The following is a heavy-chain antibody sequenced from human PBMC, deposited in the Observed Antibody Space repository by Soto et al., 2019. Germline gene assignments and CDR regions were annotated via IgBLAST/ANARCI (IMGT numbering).Heavy chain of an antibody. CDR3: ARVLDSCGYVDY. D-gene: IGHD3-22*01. CDR1: GGTFSSYA. CDR2: IVPIFGTA. Sequence: ASVKVSCKASGGTFSSYAISWVRQAPGQGLEWMGGIVPIFGTANYAQKFQGRVTITADESTSTAYMELSSLRSEDTAVYYCARVLDSCGYVDYWGQGTLVTVSS. J-gene: IGHJ4*02. V-gene: IGHV1-69*13.